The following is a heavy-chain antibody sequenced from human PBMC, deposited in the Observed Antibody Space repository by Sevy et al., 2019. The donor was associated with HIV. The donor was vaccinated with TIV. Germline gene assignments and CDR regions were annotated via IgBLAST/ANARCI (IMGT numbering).Heavy chain of an antibody. Sequence: GGSLRLSCAASGFTFSNAWMSWVRQAPGKGLEWVSIIFSGGGTYYADSVQGRFTISRDNSKNMVYLQMNSLRAEDTAVFYCARGATFYSDSSGRVLSVLGAFDIWGRGTMVTVSS. V-gene: IGHV3-53*01. J-gene: IGHJ3*02. CDR2: IFSGGGT. CDR1: GFTFSNAW. CDR3: ARGATFYSDSSGRVLSVLGAFDI. D-gene: IGHD3-22*01.